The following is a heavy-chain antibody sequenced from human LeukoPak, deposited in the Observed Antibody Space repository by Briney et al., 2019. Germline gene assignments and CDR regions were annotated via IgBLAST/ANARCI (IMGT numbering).Heavy chain of an antibody. CDR3: ARSDWFDP. CDR1: GFTFSSYW. D-gene: IGHD2-21*01. V-gene: IGHV3-74*01. Sequence: WGSLRLSCAASGFTFSSYWMHWVRQAPGKGLVWVSRIKSDGSNTNYADSVKGRFTISRDNAKNTLHLQMNSLRAEDTAVYYCARSDWFDPWGQGTLVIVSS. J-gene: IGHJ5*02. CDR2: IKSDGSNT.